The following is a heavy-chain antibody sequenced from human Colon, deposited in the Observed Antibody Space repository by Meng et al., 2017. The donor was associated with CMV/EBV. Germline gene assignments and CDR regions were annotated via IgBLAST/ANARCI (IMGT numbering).Heavy chain of an antibody. CDR1: GDSISGRSYY. CDR2: IYYTGND. CDR3: ARMALHWYFDL. V-gene: IGHV4-39*07. D-gene: IGHD5-24*01. Sequence: QVQPQEPVQGLVKPSETLSLTCTVSGDSISGRSYYWGWIRQPPGKGLEWIASIYYTGNDYHNPSLKSRVTISIDTSNNQFSLRLTSVTAADTAVYYCARMALHWYFDLWGRGTLVTVSS. J-gene: IGHJ2*01.